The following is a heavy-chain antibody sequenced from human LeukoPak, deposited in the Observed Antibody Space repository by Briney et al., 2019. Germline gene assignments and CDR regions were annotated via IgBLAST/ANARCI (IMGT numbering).Heavy chain of an antibody. CDR2: MNPNSGNT. J-gene: IGHJ4*02. CDR1: GYNFTSYD. D-gene: IGHD3-16*01. Sequence: ASVKISCKASGYNFTSYDINWLRQPTGQGLEWMGWMNPNSGNTAYAHKFQGRVTMTRNTPISTADMALRSLRSADTAVYCCARGGEGLYYFAGWGQGSLVTASS. V-gene: IGHV1-8*01. CDR3: ARGGEGLYYFAG.